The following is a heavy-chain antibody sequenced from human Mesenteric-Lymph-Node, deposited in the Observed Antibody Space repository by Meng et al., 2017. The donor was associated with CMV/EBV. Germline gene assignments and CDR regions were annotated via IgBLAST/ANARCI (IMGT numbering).Heavy chain of an antibody. D-gene: IGHD1-20*01. CDR2: ISSSGSTI. CDR3: AREIGKGITGTAYGMDV. J-gene: IGHJ6*02. Sequence: GGSLRLSCAASGFTFSSYWMSWVRQAPGKGLGWVSYISSSGSTIYYADSVKGRFTISRDNAKNSLYLQMNSLRAEDTAVYYCAREIGKGITGTAYGMDVWGQGTTVTVSS. V-gene: IGHV3-48*04. CDR1: GFTFSSYW.